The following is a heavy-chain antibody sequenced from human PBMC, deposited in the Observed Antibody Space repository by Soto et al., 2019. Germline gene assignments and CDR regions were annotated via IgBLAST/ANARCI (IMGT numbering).Heavy chain of an antibody. J-gene: IGHJ6*01. V-gene: IGHV3-23*01. CDR3: AREPGYG. CDR2: INSSGELT. Sequence: EVQLLESGGGLVQPGGSLRISCEASGFAFSGYAMTWVRQAPGKGLEWISTINSSGELTYYADSVKGRFTISRVNSKSTLYLQMNSLRGEDTAQYYCAREPGYG. CDR1: GFAFSGYA.